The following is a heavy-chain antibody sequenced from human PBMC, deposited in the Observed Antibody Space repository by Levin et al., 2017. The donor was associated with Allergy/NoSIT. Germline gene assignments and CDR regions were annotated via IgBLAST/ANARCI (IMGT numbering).Heavy chain of an antibody. D-gene: IGHD2-15*01. J-gene: IGHJ4*02. CDR2: ISYDGSNK. CDR1: GFTFSSYA. Sequence: PGGSLRLSCAASGFTFSSYAMHWVRQAPGKGLEWVAVISYDGSNKYYADSVKGRFTISRDNSKNTLYLQMNSLRAEDTAVYYCARRGYCSGGSCYKRSGFDYWGQGTLVTVSS. CDR3: ARRGYCSGGSCYKRSGFDY. V-gene: IGHV3-30-3*01.